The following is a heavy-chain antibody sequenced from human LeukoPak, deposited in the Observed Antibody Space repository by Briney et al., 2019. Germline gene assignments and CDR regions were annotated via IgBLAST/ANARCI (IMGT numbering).Heavy chain of an antibody. V-gene: IGHV3-21*01. CDR3: ARVSDSSGYYYQDY. CDR2: ISSSSSYI. CDR1: GFTFSSYS. D-gene: IGHD3-22*01. Sequence: PGGSLRLSCAASGFTFSSYSMNWVRQAPGKGLEWVSPISSSSSYIYYADSVKGRFTISRDNAKNSLYLQMNSLRAEDTAVYYCARVSDSSGYYYQDYWGQGTLVTVSS. J-gene: IGHJ4*02.